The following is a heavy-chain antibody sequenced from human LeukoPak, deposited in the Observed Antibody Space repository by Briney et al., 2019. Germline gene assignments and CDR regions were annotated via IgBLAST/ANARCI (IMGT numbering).Heavy chain of an antibody. CDR3: ASDILTDYYYYGMDV. Sequence: SVKVSCKASGGTFSSYAISWVRPAPGQGLEWMGRIIPILGIANYAQKFQGRVTITADKSTSTAYMELSSLRSEDTAVYYCASDILTDYYYYGMDVWGQGTTVTVSS. CDR1: GGTFSSYA. CDR2: IIPILGIA. J-gene: IGHJ6*02. D-gene: IGHD3-9*01. V-gene: IGHV1-69*04.